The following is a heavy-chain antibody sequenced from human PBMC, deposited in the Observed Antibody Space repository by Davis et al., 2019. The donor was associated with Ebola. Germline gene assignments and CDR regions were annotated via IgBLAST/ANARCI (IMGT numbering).Heavy chain of an antibody. D-gene: IGHD3-22*01. V-gene: IGHV3-30*18. CDR2: ISYDGSNK. CDR3: AKGSYYYDSSGYLYFDY. CDR1: GFNFRSYG. Sequence: GESLKISCAASGFNFRSYGMHWVRQAPDKGLEWVVVISYDGSNKYYADSVKGRFTISRDNSKNTLYLQMNSLRAEDTAVYYCAKGSYYYDSSGYLYFDYWGQGTLVTVSS. J-gene: IGHJ4*02.